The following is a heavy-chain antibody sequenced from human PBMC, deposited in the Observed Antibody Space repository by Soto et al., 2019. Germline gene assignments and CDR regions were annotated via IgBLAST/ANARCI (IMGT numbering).Heavy chain of an antibody. Sequence: QVQLQESGPGLVKSSQTLSLTCTVSGGSISSGDYFWSWIRPPPGKGLVWIGYIYSTGSTYYNPSLKSRVTTSAATSNNQFSLKLNSVTAAAPAVYYCARRMPIDSYPFDYWGQGSLVTVSS. CDR1: GGSISSGDYF. J-gene: IGHJ4*02. V-gene: IGHV4-30-4*01. CDR2: IYSTGST. D-gene: IGHD2-2*01. CDR3: ARRMPIDSYPFDY.